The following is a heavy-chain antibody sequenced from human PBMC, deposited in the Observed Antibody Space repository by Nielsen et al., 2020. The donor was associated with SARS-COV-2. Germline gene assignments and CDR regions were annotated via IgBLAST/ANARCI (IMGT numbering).Heavy chain of an antibody. CDR2: ISGSGGST. Sequence: VRQAPGKGLEWVSAISGSGGSTYYADSVKGRFTISRDNSKNTLYLQMNSLRAEDTAVYYCAKDSRRYCSSTSCYVGMDVWGQGTTVTVSS. D-gene: IGHD2-2*01. J-gene: IGHJ6*02. CDR3: AKDSRRYCSSTSCYVGMDV. V-gene: IGHV3-23*01.